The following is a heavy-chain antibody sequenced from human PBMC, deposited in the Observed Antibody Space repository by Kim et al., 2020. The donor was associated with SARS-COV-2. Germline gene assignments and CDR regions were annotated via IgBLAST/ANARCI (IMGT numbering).Heavy chain of an antibody. CDR2: VYYGGST. Sequence: SETLSLTCTVSGGSISSSSYYWGWIRQPPGKGLEWIGNVYYGGSTYYNPSLNSRVTLSVDTSKNQFSLRLSSVTAADTAIYYCARDLVGEFYISSGMFDCWGPGDLFTLSS. CDR3: ARDLVGEFYISSGMFDC. CDR1: GGSISSSSYY. J-gene: IGHJ4*02. D-gene: IGHD2-8*01. V-gene: IGHV4-39*07.